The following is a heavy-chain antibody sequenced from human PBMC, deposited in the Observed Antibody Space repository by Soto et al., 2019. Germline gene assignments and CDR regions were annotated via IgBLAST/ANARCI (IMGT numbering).Heavy chain of an antibody. CDR2: INAFDDDT. V-gene: IGHV1-18*04. D-gene: IGHD2-21*01. Sequence: QAQLEQSGPEVNRPGASLQVSCKASAYTVTSYHISWVRQAPGQGIEWFGWINAFDDDTNYSQKFQDRVTMTAHRSTDTAYLYLRSLGSDDTAIYYCARNVDGRACDIWGQGTMVTVSS. CDR3: ARNVDGRACDI. CDR1: AYTVTSYH. J-gene: IGHJ3*02.